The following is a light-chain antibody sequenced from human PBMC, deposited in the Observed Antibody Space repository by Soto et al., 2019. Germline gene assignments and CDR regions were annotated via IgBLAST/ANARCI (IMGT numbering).Light chain of an antibody. Sequence: EIVLTQSLGTLSLSPGERATLSCRGSQSISSSSLVWYQQKTGQAPRLLIYGASSRATGIPDRFSGSGSGTDFTLTISRLEPEDFAVYYCQQYGTSPPITFGQGTRLEIK. CDR2: GAS. CDR3: QQYGTSPPIT. CDR1: QSISSSS. J-gene: IGKJ5*01. V-gene: IGKV3-20*01.